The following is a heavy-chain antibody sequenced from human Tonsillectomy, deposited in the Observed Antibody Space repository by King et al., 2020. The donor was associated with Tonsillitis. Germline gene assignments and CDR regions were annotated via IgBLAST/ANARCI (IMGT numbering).Heavy chain of an antibody. V-gene: IGHV4-38-2*01. Sequence: QLQESGPGLVKPSETLSLTCAVSGYSISSGYYWGWIRQPPGKGLEWIGSIYHSGSTYYNPSLKSRVTISVDTSKNQFSLKLSSVTAADTAVYYCITMVRGVASPTYYFDYWGQGTLVTVSS. J-gene: IGHJ4*02. CDR1: GYSISSGYY. D-gene: IGHD3-10*01. CDR2: IYHSGST. CDR3: ITMVRGVASPTYYFDY.